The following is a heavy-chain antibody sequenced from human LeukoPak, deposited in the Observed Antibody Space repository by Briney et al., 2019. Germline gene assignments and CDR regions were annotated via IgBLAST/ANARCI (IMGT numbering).Heavy chain of an antibody. J-gene: IGHJ4*02. D-gene: IGHD2-2*01. CDR3: ARAIIVPAAKLTY. CDR2: IHHSGST. CDR1: GYSITSGYY. V-gene: IGHV4-38-2*02. Sequence: SETLSLTCSVSGYSITSGYYWGWIRQPPGKGLEWIGSIHHSGSTYYNPSLKSRVTISVDTSKNQFSLKLSFVTAADTAVYYCARAIIVPAAKLTYWGQGTLVTVSS.